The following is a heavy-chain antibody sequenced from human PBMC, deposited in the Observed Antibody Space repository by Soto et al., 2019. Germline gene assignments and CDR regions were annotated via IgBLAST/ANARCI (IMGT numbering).Heavy chain of an antibody. CDR3: ARTNGVYYYYYYLDV. CDR1: GGSISSYY. D-gene: IGHD2-8*01. V-gene: IGHV4-59*01. Sequence: PSETLSLTCTVSGGSISSYYWSWIRQPPGKGLEWIGYIYYSGSTSYNPSLKSRVTISVDTSMNQFSLRLSSVTAADTAVYYCARTNGVYYYYYYLDVWGKGTTVSVSS. J-gene: IGHJ6*03. CDR2: IYYSGST.